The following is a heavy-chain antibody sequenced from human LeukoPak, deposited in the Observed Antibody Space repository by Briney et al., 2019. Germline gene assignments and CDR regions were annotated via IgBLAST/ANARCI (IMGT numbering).Heavy chain of an antibody. CDR3: ARGIFWGFYYTLNC. J-gene: IGHJ4*02. Sequence: SQTLSLTCAISGDSVSSKSAAWNWIRQSPSRGLEWLGRTYYSSKWYNDYAVSVKSRIMINSDTSKNQFSLQLKSVTAEDTAVYFCARGIFWGFYYTLNCGGQGPLATVS. V-gene: IGHV6-1*01. CDR1: GDSVSSKSAA. D-gene: IGHD3-3*01. CDR2: TYYSSKWYN.